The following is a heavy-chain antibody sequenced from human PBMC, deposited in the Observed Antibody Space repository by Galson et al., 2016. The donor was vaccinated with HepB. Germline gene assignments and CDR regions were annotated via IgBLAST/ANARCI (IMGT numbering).Heavy chain of an antibody. Sequence: QSGAEVKKPGESLKISCKGSGYSFTSYWIAWVRQMPGKGLEWMGIINPRDSDVKYSPSFQGQVTISADKSTATAYLQWNSLKASDTAVYYCAREYYASGTLFAFNIWGQGTMVSVSS. CDR1: GYSFTSYW. J-gene: IGHJ3*02. CDR3: AREYYASGTLFAFNI. CDR2: INPRDSDV. D-gene: IGHD3-10*01. V-gene: IGHV5-51*01.